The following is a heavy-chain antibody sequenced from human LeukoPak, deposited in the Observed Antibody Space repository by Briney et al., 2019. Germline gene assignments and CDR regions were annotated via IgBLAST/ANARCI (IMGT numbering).Heavy chain of an antibody. CDR2: ISSSASSR. CDR3: ARGGDDYVWGSYRYTVLDY. Sequence: GGSLRLSCAASGFTFSSFAMSWVRQAPGKGLEWVSAISSSASSRPYADSVKGRFTISRDNSKNTLYLQMNSLRAEDTAVYYCARGGDDYVWGSYRYTVLDYWGQGTLVTVSS. CDR1: GFTFSSFA. V-gene: IGHV3-23*01. D-gene: IGHD3-16*02. J-gene: IGHJ4*02.